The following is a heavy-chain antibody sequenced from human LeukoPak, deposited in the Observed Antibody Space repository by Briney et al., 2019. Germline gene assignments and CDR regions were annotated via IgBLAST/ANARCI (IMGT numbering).Heavy chain of an antibody. CDR2: MNPNSGNT. Sequence: GASVKVSCKASGYTFKNYDINWVRQATGQGLEWMGWMNPNSGNTGYAQKFQGRVTITRNTSISTAYMELSSLRSEDTAVYYCARATNSLDFWSGSDYYYYYYYMDVWGKGTTVTVSS. J-gene: IGHJ6*03. V-gene: IGHV1-8*03. CDR1: GYTFKNYD. D-gene: IGHD3-3*01. CDR3: ARATNSLDFWSGSDYYYYYYYMDV.